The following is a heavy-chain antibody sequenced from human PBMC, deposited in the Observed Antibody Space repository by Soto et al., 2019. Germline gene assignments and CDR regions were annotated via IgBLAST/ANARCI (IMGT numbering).Heavy chain of an antibody. CDR3: ARAYCTNGVCYTTGY. Sequence: VKVSCKASGYTFTSYGISWVRQAPGQGLEWMGWISAYNGNTNYAQKLQGRVTMTTDTSISTAYMELSSLRSEDTAVYYCARAYCTNGVCYTTGYWGQGTLVTVSS. D-gene: IGHD2-8*01. J-gene: IGHJ4*02. CDR2: ISAYNGNT. V-gene: IGHV1-18*01. CDR1: GYTFTSYG.